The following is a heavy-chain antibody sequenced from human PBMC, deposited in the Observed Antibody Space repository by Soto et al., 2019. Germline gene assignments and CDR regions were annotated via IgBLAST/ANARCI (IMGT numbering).Heavy chain of an antibody. D-gene: IGHD2-21*01. Sequence: GGSLRLSCVASGFTFSDYNMNWLRQTPGKGLEWVSSIASRSNYIYYADSLKGQFTVSRDNARNSLYLQVDNLRAEDTAVYYCARNRRIAVEMDVWGQGTTVTVS. J-gene: IGHJ6*02. CDR1: GFTFSDYN. CDR3: ARNRRIAVEMDV. CDR2: IASRSNYI. V-gene: IGHV3-21*01.